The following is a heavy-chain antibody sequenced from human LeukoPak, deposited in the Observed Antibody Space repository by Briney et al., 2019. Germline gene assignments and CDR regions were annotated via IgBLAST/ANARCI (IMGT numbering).Heavy chain of an antibody. D-gene: IGHD2-2*01. CDR1: GYSFTGYY. Sequence: ASVKVSCKASGYSFTGYYMHWVRQAPGQGLEWMGWINPNSGGTNYAQKFQGRVTMTRDTSISTAYMELSSLRSDDTAVYHCARGGGLGYCDTTSCLIFDYWGQGTLVGVSS. CDR2: INPNSGGT. CDR3: ARGGGLGYCDTTSCLIFDY. J-gene: IGHJ4*02. V-gene: IGHV1-2*02.